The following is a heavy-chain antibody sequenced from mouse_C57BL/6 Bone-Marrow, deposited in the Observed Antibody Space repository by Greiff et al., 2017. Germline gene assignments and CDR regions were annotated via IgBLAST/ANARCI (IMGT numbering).Heavy chain of an antibody. Sequence: VQLQQSGPELVKPGASVKISCKASGYSFTDYNMNWVKQSNGKSLEWIGVINPNYGTTSYNQKFKGKATLTVDQSSSTAYMQLNSLTSEDSAVYYCAKYGYYDAYWYFDVWGTGTTVTVSS. V-gene: IGHV1-39*01. CDR3: AKYGYYDAYWYFDV. D-gene: IGHD2-3*01. CDR1: GYSFTDYN. CDR2: INPNYGTT. J-gene: IGHJ1*03.